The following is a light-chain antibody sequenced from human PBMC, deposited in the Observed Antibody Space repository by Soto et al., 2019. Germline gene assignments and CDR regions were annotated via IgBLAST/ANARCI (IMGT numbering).Light chain of an antibody. J-gene: IGLJ3*02. CDR3: ATWDNTLNAWV. Sequence: QSVLTQPPSVSEAPRQRVTISCSGSSSNIGNNAVNWYQQVPGKAPTLLIYCDDLVPSGVSARFSGSKSGTSASLAISGLQSDDEADYYCATWDNTLNAWVFGGGTKVTVL. CDR2: CDD. CDR1: SSNIGNNA. V-gene: IGLV1-36*01.